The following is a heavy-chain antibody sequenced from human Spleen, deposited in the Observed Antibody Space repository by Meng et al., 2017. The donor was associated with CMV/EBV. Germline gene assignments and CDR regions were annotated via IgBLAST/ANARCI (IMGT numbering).Heavy chain of an antibody. CDR3: ARGSSTSLLGFDY. D-gene: IGHD2-2*01. CDR2: IYYTGST. CDR1: GYSISSGYY. V-gene: IGHV4-61*01. Sequence: SETLSLTCTVSGYSISSGYYWGWIRQPPGKGLDWIGYIYYTGSTNYNPSLKSRVTISKDTSKNQFSLKLSSVTAADTAVYYCARGSSTSLLGFDYWGQGTLVTVSS. J-gene: IGHJ4*02.